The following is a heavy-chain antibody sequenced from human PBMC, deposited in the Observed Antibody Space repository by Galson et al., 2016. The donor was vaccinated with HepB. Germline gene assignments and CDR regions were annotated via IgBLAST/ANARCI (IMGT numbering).Heavy chain of an antibody. V-gene: IGHV3-9*01. J-gene: IGHJ4*02. D-gene: IGHD6-19*01. Sequence: SLRLSCAAPGFTFDDSAMHWVRQTPGKGLEWVSGIYYNSDRIGYADSVRGRFTISRDNSKNTLYLQMNSLRAEDTAVYYCAREGAEMAVAGTAFDYWGQGTLVTVSS. CDR1: GFTFDDSA. CDR2: IYYNSDRI. CDR3: AREGAEMAVAGTAFDY.